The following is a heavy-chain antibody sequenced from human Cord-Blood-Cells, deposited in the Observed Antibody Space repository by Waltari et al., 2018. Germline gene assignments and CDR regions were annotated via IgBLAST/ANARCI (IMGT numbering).Heavy chain of an antibody. CDR1: GGSFSGYY. J-gene: IGHJ4*02. V-gene: IGHV4-34*01. Sequence: QVQLQQWGAGLLKPSETLSLTCAVYGGSFSGYYWSWIRQPPGKGLEWIGEINHSGSTNYNPSRKSRVTISVDTSKTQFSLKLSSVTAADTAVYYCARPAEAGGNSYFDYWGQGTLVTVSS. CDR3: ARPAEAGGNSYFDY. D-gene: IGHD2-21*02. CDR2: INHSGST.